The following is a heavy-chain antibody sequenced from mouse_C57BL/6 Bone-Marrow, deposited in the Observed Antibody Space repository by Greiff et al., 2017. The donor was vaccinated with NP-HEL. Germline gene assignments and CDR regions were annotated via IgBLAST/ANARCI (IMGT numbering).Heavy chain of an antibody. CDR3: ARENDGFDY. J-gene: IGHJ2*01. CDR2: SRNKANDYTT. V-gene: IGHV7-1*01. CDR1: GFTFSDFY. D-gene: IGHD2-3*01. Sequence: EVMLVDSGGGLVQSGRSLRLSCATSGFTFSDFYMEWVRQAPGKGLEWIAASRNKANDYTTEYSASVKGRFIVSRDTSQSILYLQMNALRAEDTAIYYCARENDGFDYWGQGTTLTVSS.